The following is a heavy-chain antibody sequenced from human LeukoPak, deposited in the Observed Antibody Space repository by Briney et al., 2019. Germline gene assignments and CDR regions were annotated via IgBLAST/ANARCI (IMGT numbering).Heavy chain of an antibody. CDR1: GGTFSSYA. D-gene: IGHD6-19*01. CDR3: AGAEQWLGPLDY. Sequence: GASVKVSCKASGGTFSSYAISWVRQAPGQGLEWMGRIIPIFGTANYAQKFQGRVTITTDESTSTAYMELSSLRSEDTAVYYCAGAEQWLGPLDYWGQGTLVTVSS. V-gene: IGHV1-69*05. CDR2: IIPIFGTA. J-gene: IGHJ4*02.